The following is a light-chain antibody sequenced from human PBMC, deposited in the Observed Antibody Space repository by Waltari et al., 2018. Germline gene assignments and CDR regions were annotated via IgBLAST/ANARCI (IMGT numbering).Light chain of an antibody. V-gene: IGKV3-20*01. CDR2: RAS. CDR3: QQHGTLPAT. Sequence: EIVLTQSPGTASLSPGERVTLSCRASQSVGSSSLAWYQQKPAQAPRLVIYRASRRATGIPDRFIGRGSGTDFSLIISRLEPEDFAVDYCQQHGTLPATFGQGTKVEIK. J-gene: IGKJ1*01. CDR1: QSVGSSS.